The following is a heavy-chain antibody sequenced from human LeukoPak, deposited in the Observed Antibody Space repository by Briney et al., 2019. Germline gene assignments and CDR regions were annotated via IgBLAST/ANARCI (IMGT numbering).Heavy chain of an antibody. D-gene: IGHD1-7*01. CDR1: GFTFSDYW. J-gene: IGHJ6*03. CDR2: ISQDGREQ. V-gene: IGHV3-7*01. CDR3: AGWAFVYGGAGTRVPVPSAST. Sequence: QAGGSLRLSCAASGFTFSDYWMSWVRQAPGKGLEWVVKISQDGREQRFVDSEKGRFTISRDNAKNLLFLQMDSLRAEDTAVYYCAGWAFVYGGAGTRVPVPSASTRGK.